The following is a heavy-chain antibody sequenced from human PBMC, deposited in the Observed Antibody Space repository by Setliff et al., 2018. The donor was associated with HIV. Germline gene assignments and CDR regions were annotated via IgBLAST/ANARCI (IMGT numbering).Heavy chain of an antibody. Sequence: ASVKVSCKASGYTFISYYMHWVRQAPGQGLEWMGIINPSGGSTSYAQKFQGRVTMTRDASTSTVYMELSSLRSEDTAVYYCARVRPKNRYYNFWSGYFGAFDIWGQGTMVTVSS. D-gene: IGHD3-3*01. CDR3: ARVRPKNRYYNFWSGYFGAFDI. V-gene: IGHV1-46*01. J-gene: IGHJ3*02. CDR2: INPSGGST. CDR1: GYTFISYY.